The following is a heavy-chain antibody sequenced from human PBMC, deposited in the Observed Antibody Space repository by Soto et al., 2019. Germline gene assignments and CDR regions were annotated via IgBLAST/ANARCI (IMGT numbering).Heavy chain of an antibody. V-gene: IGHV3-66*01. J-gene: IGHJ4*02. CDR1: GFTVSSNY. CDR2: IYSGGSA. D-gene: IGHD3-22*01. CDR3: ARGPYEGSGYLGY. Sequence: GGSLRLSCAASGFTVSSNYMSWIRQAPGKGLEWVSVIYSGGSAFYADSVKGRFTISRDNSKNTLYLQINSLRAEDTAVYYCARGPYEGSGYLGYWGQGTLVTVSS.